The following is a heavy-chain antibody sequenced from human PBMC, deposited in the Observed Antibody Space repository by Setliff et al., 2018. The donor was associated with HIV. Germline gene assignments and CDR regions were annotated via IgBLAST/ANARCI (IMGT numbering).Heavy chain of an antibody. CDR3: ARDAYGDSYFDY. Sequence: GGSLRLSCAASGFTFSKFSMSRVRQAPGKGLEWISSISSTGRYIDYADSLRGRFTISRDNARRNSLYLHLIDLGAEDTAIYYCARDAYGDSYFDYWGQGTLVTVSS. D-gene: IGHD4-17*01. V-gene: IGHV3-21*01. CDR1: GFTFSKFS. J-gene: IGHJ4*02. CDR2: ISSTGRYI.